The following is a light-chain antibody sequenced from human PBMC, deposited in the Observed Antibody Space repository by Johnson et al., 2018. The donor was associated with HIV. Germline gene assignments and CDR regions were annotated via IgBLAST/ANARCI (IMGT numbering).Light chain of an antibody. Sequence: QSVLTQPPSVSAAPGQKVTISCSGSSSNIANIYVSWYQQLPGTAPKLLIYDNNNRPSGIPDRFSGSKSGTSANLGITGLQTGDEADYYCGSWDSSLSAGGFFGTGTKVTVL. J-gene: IGLJ1*01. V-gene: IGLV1-51*01. CDR1: SSNIANIY. CDR3: GSWDSSLSAGGF. CDR2: DNN.